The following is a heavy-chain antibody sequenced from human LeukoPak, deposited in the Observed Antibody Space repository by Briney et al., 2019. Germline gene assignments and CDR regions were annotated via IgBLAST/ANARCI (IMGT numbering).Heavy chain of an antibody. V-gene: IGHV3-21*01. CDR2: ISSSSSYI. CDR3: ARDPIAVAVPDY. CDR1: GFTFSSYS. J-gene: IGHJ4*02. Sequence: GGSLRLSCAASGFTFSSYSMNWVRQAPGKGLEWVSSISSSSSYIYYADSVKGRFTISRNNAKNSLYLQMNSLRAEDTAVYYCARDPIAVAVPDYWGQGTLVTVSS. D-gene: IGHD6-19*01.